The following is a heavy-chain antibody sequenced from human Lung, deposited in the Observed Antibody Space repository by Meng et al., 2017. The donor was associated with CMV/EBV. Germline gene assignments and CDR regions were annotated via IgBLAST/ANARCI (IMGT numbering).Heavy chain of an antibody. CDR2: ISYDEHEN. J-gene: IGHJ4*02. V-gene: IGHV3-30*19. CDR1: FIFKTYN. D-gene: IGHD3-22*01. Sequence: FIFKTYNMNWGHNAPGKGLEWLGSISYDEHENDYADSRMGRFTIGRGNSKNTLDLQRNSMRPDDTAVYYCASRLGYDSRGHYYAAFDYWGQGTLVTVSS. CDR3: ASRLGYDSRGHYYAAFDY.